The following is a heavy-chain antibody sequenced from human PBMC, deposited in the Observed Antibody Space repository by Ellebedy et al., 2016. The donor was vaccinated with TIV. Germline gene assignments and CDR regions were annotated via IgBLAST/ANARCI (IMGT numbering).Heavy chain of an antibody. CDR1: GYNFTNYW. D-gene: IGHD1-1*01. J-gene: IGHJ2*01. V-gene: IGHV5-10-1*01. CDR3: AIQPSSSSSTLMYFDL. CDR2: ITASDSYT. Sequence: GESLKISCKGSGYNFTNYWINWVRQMPGKGLEWMGRITASDSYTNYNPSFQGHITISTDKSIPTAFLQWSSPKASDSAMYYCAIQPSSSSSTLMYFDLWGRGTRFTVSS.